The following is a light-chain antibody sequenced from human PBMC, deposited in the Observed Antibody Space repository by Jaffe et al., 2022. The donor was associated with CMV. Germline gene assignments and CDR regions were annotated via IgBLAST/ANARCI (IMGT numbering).Light chain of an antibody. CDR3: NSRDSSAVGWV. J-gene: IGLJ3*02. CDR2: GKN. V-gene: IGLV3-19*01. CDR1: SLRSYY. Sequence: SSELTQDPAVSVALGQTVRITCQGDSLRSYYASWYQQKPGQAPVLVIYGKNNRPSGIPDRFSGSSSGNTASLTITGAQAEDEADYYCNSRDSSAVGWVFGGGTKLTVL.